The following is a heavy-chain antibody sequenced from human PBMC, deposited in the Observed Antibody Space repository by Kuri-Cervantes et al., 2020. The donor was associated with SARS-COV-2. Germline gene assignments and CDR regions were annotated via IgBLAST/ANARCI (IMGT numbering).Heavy chain of an antibody. CDR1: GYTFTDYY. D-gene: IGHD3-10*01. J-gene: IGHJ4*02. CDR2: INPNSGGT. Sequence: ASVKVSCKASGYTFTDYYMHWVRQAPGQGLEWMGWINPNSGGTNYAQKFQGWVTMTRDTSLTTAYMELTRLTSDDSAVYFCAREEAARGLMVVFKWRGAGPLHFWGQGTLVTVSS. CDR3: AREEAARGLMVVFKWRGAGPLHF. V-gene: IGHV1-2*04.